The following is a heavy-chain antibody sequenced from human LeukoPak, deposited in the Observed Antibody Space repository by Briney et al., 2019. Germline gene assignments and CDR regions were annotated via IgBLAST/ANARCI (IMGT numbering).Heavy chain of an antibody. D-gene: IGHD2-15*01. CDR3: ARERCSGGSCFLDY. J-gene: IGHJ4*02. V-gene: IGHV3-66*01. CDR1: GFTFSSYA. Sequence: PGGSLRLSCAASGFTFSSYAMSWVRQAPGKGLEWVSVIYSGGSTYYADSVKGRFTISRDNPKNTLYLQMNTLRAEDTAVYYCARERCSGGSCFLDYWGQGTLVTVPS. CDR2: IYSGGST.